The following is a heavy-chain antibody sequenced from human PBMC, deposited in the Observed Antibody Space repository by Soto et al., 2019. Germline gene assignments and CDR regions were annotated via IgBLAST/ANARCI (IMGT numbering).Heavy chain of an antibody. V-gene: IGHV1-18*01. D-gene: IGHD3-22*01. CDR2: ISAYNGNT. J-gene: IGHJ4*02. CDR1: GYTFTSYG. CDR3: ASGRYYYDSSGYSLDY. Sequence: VKVSCKASGYTFTSYGISWVRQAPGQGLEWMGWISAYNGNTNYAQKLQGRVTMTTDTSTSTAYMELRSLRSDDTAVYYCASGRYYYDSSGYSLDYWGQGTLVTVSS.